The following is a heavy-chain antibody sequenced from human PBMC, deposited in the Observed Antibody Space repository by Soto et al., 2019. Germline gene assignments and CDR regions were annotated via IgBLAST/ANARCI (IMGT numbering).Heavy chain of an antibody. J-gene: IGHJ3*02. CDR2: ISYDGSNK. CDR3: ARGPHYYDSSGNAFDI. CDR1: GFTFSSYA. Sequence: GGSLRLSCAASGFTFSSYAMHWVRQAPGKGLEWVAVISYDGSNKYYADSVKGRFTISRDNSKNTLYLQMNSLRAEDTAVYYCARGPHYYDSSGNAFDIWGQGTMVTVSS. D-gene: IGHD3-22*01. V-gene: IGHV3-30-3*01.